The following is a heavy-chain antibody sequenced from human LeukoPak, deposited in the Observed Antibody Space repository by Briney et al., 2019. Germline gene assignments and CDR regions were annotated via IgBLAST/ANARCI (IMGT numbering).Heavy chain of an antibody. V-gene: IGHV3-33*01. CDR1: GFTFSSYG. CDR3: ARDRDYGDYVDAFDN. D-gene: IGHD4-17*01. Sequence: PGRSLRLSCAASGFTFSSYGMHWVRQAPGKGLKWVAVIWYDGSNKYYADSVKGRFTISRDNSKNTLYLQMNSLRAEDTAVYYCARDRDYGDYVDAFDNWGQGTMVTVSS. CDR2: IWYDGSNK. J-gene: IGHJ3*02.